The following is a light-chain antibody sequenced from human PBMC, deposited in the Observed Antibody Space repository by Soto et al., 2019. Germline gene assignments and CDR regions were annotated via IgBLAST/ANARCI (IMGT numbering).Light chain of an antibody. V-gene: IGKV3-15*01. CDR2: GAS. Sequence: EVMLTQSPVTLSVSPGERATLSCRASHIISSNLAWYQQKPGQAPRLLIYGASTRATGIPARFSGSGSGTEFTLTISSLQSEDFAVYYCQQYNNWPLTFGPGTKVDIK. CDR1: HIISSN. J-gene: IGKJ3*01. CDR3: QQYNNWPLT.